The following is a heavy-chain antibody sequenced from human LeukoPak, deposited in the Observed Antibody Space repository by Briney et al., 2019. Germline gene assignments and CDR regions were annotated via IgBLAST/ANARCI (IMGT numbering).Heavy chain of an antibody. V-gene: IGHV3-21*01. CDR3: ARDTIVVVPASPVTTERNYYYYMDV. CDR2: ISSSISYI. J-gene: IGHJ6*03. CDR1: GFTFRTYS. D-gene: IGHD2-2*01. Sequence: GGSLRLSCAASGFTFRTYSMNWVRQAPGKGLEWVSSISSSISYISYADSVKGRFTISRDNAKNSLYLQMNSLRAEDTAVYYCARDTIVVVPASPVTTERNYYYYMDVWGKGTTVTVSS.